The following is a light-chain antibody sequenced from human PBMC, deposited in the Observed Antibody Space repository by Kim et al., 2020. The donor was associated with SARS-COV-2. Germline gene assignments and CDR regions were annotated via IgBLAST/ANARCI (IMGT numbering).Light chain of an antibody. CDR1: SSDVGGYNY. Sequence: QSALTQPASVSGSPGQSITISCTGTSSDVGGYNYVSWYQQHPGKVPKLLIYDVNNRPSGVSNRFSGSKSGDTASLTISGLQAEDEADYFCKSWRSSSSPYWVFGGGTQLTVL. J-gene: IGLJ3*02. CDR3: KSWRSSSSPYWV. V-gene: IGLV2-14*03. CDR2: DVN.